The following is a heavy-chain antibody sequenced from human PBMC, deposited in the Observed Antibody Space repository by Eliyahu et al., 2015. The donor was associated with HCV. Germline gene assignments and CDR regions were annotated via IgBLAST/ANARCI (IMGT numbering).Heavy chain of an antibody. CDR1: GGSFXGYY. Sequence: QVQLQQWGAGLLKPSETLSLTCAVYGGSFXGYYXSWXRQPPGKGLEWXGEINHSXSTNYNPSLKSRVTISVDTSKNQFSLKLSSVTAADTAVYYCARGGDRSSSRWPFDYWGQGTLVTVSS. J-gene: IGHJ4*02. CDR3: ARGGDRSSSRWPFDY. CDR2: INHSXST. D-gene: IGHD6-6*01. V-gene: IGHV4-34*01.